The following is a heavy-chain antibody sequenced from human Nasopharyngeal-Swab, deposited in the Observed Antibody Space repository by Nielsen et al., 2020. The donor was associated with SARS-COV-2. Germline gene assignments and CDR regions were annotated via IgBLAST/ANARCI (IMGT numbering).Heavy chain of an antibody. V-gene: IGHV4-61*02. D-gene: IGHD4-11*01. CDR3: ARDGDYTDV. J-gene: IGHJ6*02. Sequence: SETLSLTCTVSGGSISSGSYYWSWIRQPAGKGLEWIGRIYTSGRTNYNPSLKSRFTISVDTSKNKFSLKLSSVTAADTAVYYCARDGDYTDVWGQGTTVTVSS. CDR1: GGSISSGSYY. CDR2: IYTSGRT.